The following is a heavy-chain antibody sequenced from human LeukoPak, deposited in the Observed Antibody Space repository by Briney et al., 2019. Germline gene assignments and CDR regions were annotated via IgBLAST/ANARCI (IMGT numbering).Heavy chain of an antibody. D-gene: IGHD1-26*01. CDR3: ARDAEVVVGAISYFDY. CDR2: IWYDGSNK. Sequence: AGGSLRLSCAAPGFTLSSSGMHWVRQTPGKGLEWMAVIWYDGSNKYYADSVKGRFTIARDNSKNTLYMQMNSLRAEGTAVYYCARDAEVVVGAISYFDYWGQGTLVTVSS. V-gene: IGHV3-33*01. J-gene: IGHJ4*02. CDR1: GFTLSSSG.